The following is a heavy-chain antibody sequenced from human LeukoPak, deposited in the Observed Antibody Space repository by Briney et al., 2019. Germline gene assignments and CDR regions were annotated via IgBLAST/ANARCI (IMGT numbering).Heavy chain of an antibody. CDR1: GFTFSSYA. Sequence: GGSLRLSCAASGFTFSSYAMSWVRQAPGKGLEWVSGISGSDGSTFYADSMKGRFTISRDNSKNTLYLQMNSLGAEDTAVYYCAKWDYSYGEPFDYWGQGTLVTVSS. D-gene: IGHD5-18*01. CDR3: AKWDYSYGEPFDY. CDR2: ISGSDGST. V-gene: IGHV3-23*01. J-gene: IGHJ4*02.